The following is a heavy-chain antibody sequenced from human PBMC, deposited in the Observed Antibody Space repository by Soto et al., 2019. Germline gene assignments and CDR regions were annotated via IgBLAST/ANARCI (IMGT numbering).Heavy chain of an antibody. CDR2: TYYRSKWYN. J-gene: IGHJ3*02. Sequence: PSQTLSLTCAISGDSVSSNSAAWNWIRQSPSRGLEWLGRTYYRSKWYNDYAVSVKSRITINPDTTKNQFSLQLNSVTPEDTAVYYCARDFDLYYYDSSGLDAFDIWGQGTMVTVSS. V-gene: IGHV6-1*01. D-gene: IGHD3-22*01. CDR1: GDSVSSNSAA. CDR3: ARDFDLYYYDSSGLDAFDI.